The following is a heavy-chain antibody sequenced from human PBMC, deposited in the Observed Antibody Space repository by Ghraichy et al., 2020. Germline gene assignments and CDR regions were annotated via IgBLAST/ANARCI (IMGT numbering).Heavy chain of an antibody. Sequence: GGSLRLSCAASGFTFSSYAIHWVRQAPGKGLERVAFISYDGTNKDYVDAVKGRFTISRDNSKNTVYLQMNSLRAEDTAVYYCASPEYTSSSVFDYWGQRTLVTVAS. J-gene: IGHJ4*02. CDR3: ASPEYTSSSVFDY. V-gene: IGHV3-30*04. CDR2: ISYDGTNK. D-gene: IGHD6-6*01. CDR1: GFTFSSYA.